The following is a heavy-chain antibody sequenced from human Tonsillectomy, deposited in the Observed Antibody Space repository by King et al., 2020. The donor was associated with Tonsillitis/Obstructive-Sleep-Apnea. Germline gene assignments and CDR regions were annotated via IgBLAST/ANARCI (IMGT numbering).Heavy chain of an antibody. CDR3: ARDSDDAFDI. CDR2: ISTSSSYI. Sequence: VQLVDSGGGLVKPGGSLRLSCAASGCTFSTYSMSWVRQAPGKGLEWVSSISTSSSYIYYGDSVKGRFTISRDNAKNPLYLQMNSLRAEDTAVYYCARDSDDAFDIWGQGTMVTVSS. CDR1: GCTFSTYS. V-gene: IGHV3-21*01. J-gene: IGHJ3*02.